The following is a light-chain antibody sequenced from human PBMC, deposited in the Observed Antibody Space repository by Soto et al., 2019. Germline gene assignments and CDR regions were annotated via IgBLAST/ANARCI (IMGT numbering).Light chain of an antibody. J-gene: IGLJ3*02. V-gene: IGLV1-44*01. CDR1: SSNIGRNT. Sequence: QSVLTQPPSASGTPGQRVTISCSGSSSNIGRNTVSWYQQVPGTAPKVLIHADNQRPSGVPDRFSGSKSGTSASLAISGLQAEDEADYYCAAWDDSLNGLWVFGGGTKVTVL. CDR2: ADN. CDR3: AAWDDSLNGLWV.